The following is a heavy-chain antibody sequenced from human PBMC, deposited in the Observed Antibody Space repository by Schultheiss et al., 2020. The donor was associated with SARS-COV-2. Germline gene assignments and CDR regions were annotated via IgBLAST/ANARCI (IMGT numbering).Heavy chain of an antibody. CDR2: INNNGGST. D-gene: IGHD2-15*01. V-gene: IGHV3-64*04. Sequence: GGSLRLSCSASGFTFSSYAMHWVRQAPGKGLEYVSAINNNGGSTYYADSVKGRFTISRDNSKNTLYLQMNSLRAEDTAVYYCAKGGRYCSGGSCYLNWFDPWGQGTLVTVSS. CDR3: AKGGRYCSGGSCYLNWFDP. J-gene: IGHJ5*02. CDR1: GFTFSSYA.